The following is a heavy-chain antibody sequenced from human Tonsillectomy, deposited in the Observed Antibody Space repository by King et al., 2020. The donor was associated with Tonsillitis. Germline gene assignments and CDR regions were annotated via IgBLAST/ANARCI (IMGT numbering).Heavy chain of an antibody. Sequence: DSVKGRFTISRDNSKNTLYLQMNSRRTEDTALYYCAKATPARGFDYWGQGTLVTVSS. D-gene: IGHD3-10*01. CDR3: AKATPARGFDY. J-gene: IGHJ4*02. V-gene: IGHV3-30*02.